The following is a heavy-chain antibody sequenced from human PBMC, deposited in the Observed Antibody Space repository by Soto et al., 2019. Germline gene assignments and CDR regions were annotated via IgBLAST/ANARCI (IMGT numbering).Heavy chain of an antibody. D-gene: IGHD1-1*01. V-gene: IGHV1-18*01. Sequence: QVQLVQSGAEVKKPGASVKVSCKASGYTFTSYGISWVRQASGQGLEWMGWISAYNGNTKYAQKLQGRVTMTTDTSTSTAYMELRSLRSDDTAVYYCAREEAYKWNDGGWFDPWGQGTLVTVSS. CDR2: ISAYNGNT. CDR1: GYTFTSYG. J-gene: IGHJ5*02. CDR3: AREEAYKWNDGGWFDP.